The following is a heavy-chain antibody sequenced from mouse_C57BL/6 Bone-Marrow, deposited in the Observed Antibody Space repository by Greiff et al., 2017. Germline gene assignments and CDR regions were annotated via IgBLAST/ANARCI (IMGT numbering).Heavy chain of an antibody. V-gene: IGHV1-47*01. Sequence: VQLKESGAELVKPGASVKMSCKASGYTFTTYPIEWMKQNHGKSLEWIGNFHPYNDDTKYNEKFKGKATLTVDKSSSTVYLELSRLTSDDSAVYYCARGGNYGGYYFDYWGQGTTLTVSS. CDR3: ARGGNYGGYYFDY. CDR2: FHPYNDDT. CDR1: GYTFTTYP. J-gene: IGHJ2*01. D-gene: IGHD2-1*01.